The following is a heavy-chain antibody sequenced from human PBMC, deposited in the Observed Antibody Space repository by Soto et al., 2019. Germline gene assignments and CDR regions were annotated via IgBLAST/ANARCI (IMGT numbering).Heavy chain of an antibody. CDR1: GISFSSYA. D-gene: IGHD6-13*01. J-gene: IGHJ4*02. Sequence: EVQLLESGGGLVQPGGSLRLSCVASGISFSSYAMSWVRQAPGEGLEWVSVISGSDGSTYYADSVKGRFTISRDDSKNTLYLQMNSLRAEDTAVYYCARDRERDAWYEDYWGQGTLVTVSS. CDR2: ISGSDGST. V-gene: IGHV3-23*01. CDR3: ARDRERDAWYEDY.